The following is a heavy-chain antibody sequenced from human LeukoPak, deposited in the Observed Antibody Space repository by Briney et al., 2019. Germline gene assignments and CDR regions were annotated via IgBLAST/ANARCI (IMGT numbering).Heavy chain of an antibody. J-gene: IGHJ3*02. D-gene: IGHD6-13*01. V-gene: IGHV4-4*07. CDR2: IYIDGST. Sequence: SETLSLTCTVPGGSISSYYWSWIRQPAGKGLEWIGRIYIDGSTNYNPSLKSRVTMSVDTSKNQFSLKLISVTAADTAVYYCAREEGYSRGAFDIWGQGTMVTVSS. CDR1: GGSISSYY. CDR3: AREEGYSRGAFDI.